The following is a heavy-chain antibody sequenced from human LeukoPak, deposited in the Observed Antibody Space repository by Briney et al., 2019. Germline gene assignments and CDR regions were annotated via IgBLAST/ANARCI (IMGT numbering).Heavy chain of an antibody. CDR2: IKQDGSEK. V-gene: IGHV3-7*01. J-gene: IGHJ4*02. CDR1: GFTFSSYW. CDR3: ARDRREYNWYDDRFDY. Sequence: GGSLRLSCEASGFTFSSYWMTWVRQAPGKGLEWLANIKQDGSEKYYVDSVKGRFTISRDNAKNSLYLQMNSLRAEDTAVYYCARDRREYNWYDDRFDYWGQGALVTVSS. D-gene: IGHD1-1*01.